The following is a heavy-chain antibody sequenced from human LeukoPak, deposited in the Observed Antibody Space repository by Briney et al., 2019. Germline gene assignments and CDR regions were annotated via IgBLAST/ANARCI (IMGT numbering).Heavy chain of an antibody. J-gene: IGHJ6*04. CDR3: ARGGSNKARMDV. V-gene: IGHV3-7*01. CDR2: IKQDGSEK. CDR1: GFTFDTYW. Sequence: GGSLRLSCAASGFTFDTYWMSWVRQAPGKGLEWVANIKQDGSEKDYVDSVKGRFTISRDNAKNSLYLQMNSLRAEDTAVYYCARGGSNKARMDVWGKGTTVTVSS. D-gene: IGHD2/OR15-2a*01.